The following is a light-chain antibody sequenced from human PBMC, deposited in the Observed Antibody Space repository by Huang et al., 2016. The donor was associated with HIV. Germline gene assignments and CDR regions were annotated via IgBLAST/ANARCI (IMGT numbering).Light chain of an antibody. CDR3: QQCSSWPRT. J-gene: IGKJ1*01. CDR2: DAS. Sequence: EVVLTQSPAILSLSPGDRATLSCRASEGVGRSVAWYRQKPGQPPTLLIYDASYRATGIPARFAGTGSGTDFTLTISSLESEDFGVYYCQQCSSWPRTFGQGTKVEI. CDR1: EGVGRS. V-gene: IGKV3-11*01.